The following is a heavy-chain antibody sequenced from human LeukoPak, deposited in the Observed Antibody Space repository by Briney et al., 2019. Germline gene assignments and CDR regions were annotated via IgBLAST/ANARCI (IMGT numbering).Heavy chain of an antibody. CDR3: ARRYGSGSYFWRYYYMDV. V-gene: IGHV1-8*01. CDR1: GYTFTSYD. D-gene: IGHD3-10*01. Sequence: ASVKVSCKASGYTFTSYDINWVRQATGQGLEWMGWMNPNSGNTGYAQKFQGRVTMTRNTSISTAYMELSSLRSEDTAVYYCARRYGSGSYFWRYYYMDVWGKGTMVTISS. J-gene: IGHJ6*03. CDR2: MNPNSGNT.